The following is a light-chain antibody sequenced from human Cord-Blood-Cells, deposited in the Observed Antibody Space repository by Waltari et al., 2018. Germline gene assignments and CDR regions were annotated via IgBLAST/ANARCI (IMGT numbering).Light chain of an antibody. Sequence: DIQLTQSPSFLSASVGDRVTITCRASQGISSYLAWYQQKPGKAPKLLIYAASTLQSGVPSRFSGSGSGTEFTHTVSSLQPEGFATYDCQQLNSYPYTFGQGTKLEIK. CDR2: AAS. J-gene: IGKJ2*01. V-gene: IGKV1-9*01. CDR1: QGISSY. CDR3: QQLNSYPYT.